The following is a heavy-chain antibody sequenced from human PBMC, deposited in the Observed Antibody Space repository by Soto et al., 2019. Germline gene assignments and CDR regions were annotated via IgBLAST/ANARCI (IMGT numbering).Heavy chain of an antibody. D-gene: IGHD2-2*01. CDR2: ISYDGSNK. CDR3: AKDRESPDIVVVPAAIGWFDP. V-gene: IGHV3-30*18. CDR1: GFTFSSYG. J-gene: IGHJ5*02. Sequence: VQLVESGGGVVQPGRSLRLSCAASGFTFSSYGMHWVRQAPGKGLEWVAVISYDGSNKYYADSVKGRFTISRDNSKNTLYLQMNSLRAEDTAVYYCAKDRESPDIVVVPAAIGWFDPWGQGTLVTVSS.